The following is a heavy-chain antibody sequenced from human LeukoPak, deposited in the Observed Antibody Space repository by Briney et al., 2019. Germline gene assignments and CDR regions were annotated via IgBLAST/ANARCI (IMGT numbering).Heavy chain of an antibody. Sequence: SETLSLTCAVYGGSFSGYYWSWIRQPPRKGLEWIGEINHSGSTNYNPSLKSRVTISVDTSKNQFSLKLSSVTAADTAVYYCASLSTRESIWGQGTLVTVSS. CDR3: ASLSTRESI. CDR1: GGSFSGYY. V-gene: IGHV4-34*01. J-gene: IGHJ4*02. D-gene: IGHD2/OR15-2a*01. CDR2: INHSGST.